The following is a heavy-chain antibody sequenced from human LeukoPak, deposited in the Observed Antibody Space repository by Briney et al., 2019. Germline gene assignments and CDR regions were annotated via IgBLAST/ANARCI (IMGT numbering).Heavy chain of an antibody. CDR2: ISVYNGYT. J-gene: IGHJ4*02. V-gene: IGHV1-18*01. CDR3: AREKQDGDYVGAAAY. Sequence: ASVKVSCKASDDTFNNHGIIWVRQAPGQGLEWMGWISVYNGYTNYAQKFQGRVTMTTDTSTTTAYMELRSLRYDDTAIYYCAREKQDGDYVGAAAYWGQGTLVTVSS. CDR1: DDTFNNHG. D-gene: IGHD4-17*01.